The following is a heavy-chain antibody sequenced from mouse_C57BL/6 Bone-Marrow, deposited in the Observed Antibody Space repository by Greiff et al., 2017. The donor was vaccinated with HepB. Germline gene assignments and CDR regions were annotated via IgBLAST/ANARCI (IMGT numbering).Heavy chain of an antibody. CDR3: ARGGDGYSYWDFDV. CDR2: IYPGDGDT. D-gene: IGHD2-3*01. J-gene: IGHJ1*03. V-gene: IGHV1-80*01. CDR1: GYAFSSYW. Sequence: QVQLQQSGAELVKPGASVKISCKASGYAFSSYWMNWVKQRPGKGLEWIGQIYPGDGDTNYNGKFKGKATLTADKSSSTAYMQLSSLTSEDSAVYFCARGGDGYSYWDFDVWGTGTTVTVSS.